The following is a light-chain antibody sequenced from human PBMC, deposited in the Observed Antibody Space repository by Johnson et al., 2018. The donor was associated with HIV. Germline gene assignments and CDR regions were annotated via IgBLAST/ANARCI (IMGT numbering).Light chain of an antibody. J-gene: IGLJ1*01. CDR3: GTWDNSLSAGV. V-gene: IGLV1-51*01. CDR1: SSNIWNNY. CDR2: DNN. Sequence: QPVLTQPPSVSAAPGQKVTIPCSGSSSNIWNNYASWYQQVPGTAPKLLIYDNNKRPSGIPARFSGSKSATSATLDITGLQTGDEADYYCGTWDNSLSAGVVGSWTQVTFL.